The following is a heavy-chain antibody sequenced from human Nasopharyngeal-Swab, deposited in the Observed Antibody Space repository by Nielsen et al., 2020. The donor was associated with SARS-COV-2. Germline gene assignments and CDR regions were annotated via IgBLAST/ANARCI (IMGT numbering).Heavy chain of an antibody. CDR2: ISAYNGNT. Sequence: ASVKVSCKASGYTFTSYGISWVRQAPGQGLEWMGWISAYNGNTNYAQKLQGRVTMTTDTSTNTAYMELRSLRSDDTAMYYCARSLMVYVGVDYWGQGTLVTVSS. J-gene: IGHJ4*02. D-gene: IGHD2-8*01. CDR3: ARSLMVYVGVDY. V-gene: IGHV1-18*04. CDR1: GYTFTSYG.